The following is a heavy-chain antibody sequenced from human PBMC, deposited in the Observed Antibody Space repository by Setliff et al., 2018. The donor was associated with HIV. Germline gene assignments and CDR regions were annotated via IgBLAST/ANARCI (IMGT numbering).Heavy chain of an antibody. CDR3: ARAGYGDYVNSDY. J-gene: IGHJ4*02. V-gene: IGHV4-34*01. CDR1: GGSFSGYY. D-gene: IGHD4-17*01. CDR2: INHSGST. Sequence: SETLSLTCAVYGGSFSGYYWSWIRQPPGKGLEWIGEINHSGSTNYNPSLKSRVTISVDTSKNQFSLKLSSVTAADTAVYYCARAGYGDYVNSDYWGQGTLVTVS.